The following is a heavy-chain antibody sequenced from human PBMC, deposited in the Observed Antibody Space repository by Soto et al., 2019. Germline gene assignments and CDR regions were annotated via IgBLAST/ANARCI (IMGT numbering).Heavy chain of an antibody. CDR3: ARGLSRSNTSPLGV. CDR2: ISSSSNTI. D-gene: IGHD2-2*01. CDR1: GFTFSSYS. V-gene: IGHV3-48*01. J-gene: IGHJ6*04. Sequence: EVQLVESGGGLVQPGGSVRLSCAASGFTFSSYSMNWVRQAPGKGLEWVSYISSSSNTIYYADSVKGRFTISRDNAKNSLLLQVNSLRAEDTAVYYCARGLSRSNTSPLGVWGKVTTVTVSS.